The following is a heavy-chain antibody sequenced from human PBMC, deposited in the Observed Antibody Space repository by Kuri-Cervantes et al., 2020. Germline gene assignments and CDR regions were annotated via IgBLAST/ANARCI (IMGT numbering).Heavy chain of an antibody. D-gene: IGHD4-23*01. CDR1: GGPISSSSYY. J-gene: IGHJ4*02. Sequence: SETLSLTCTVSGGPISSSSYYWGWIRQPPGKGLEWIGSIYYSGSTYYNPSLKSRVTISVDTSKNQFSLKLSSVTAADTAVYYCARLYTIDGGPLFDYWGQGTLVTVSS. CDR3: ARLYTIDGGPLFDY. V-gene: IGHV4-39*01. CDR2: IYYSGST.